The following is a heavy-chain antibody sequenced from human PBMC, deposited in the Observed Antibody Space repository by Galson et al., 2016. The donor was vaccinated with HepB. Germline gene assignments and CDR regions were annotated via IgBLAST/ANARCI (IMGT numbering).Heavy chain of an antibody. CDR3: ARAIMTPSDNWFDP. CDR2: INPLSGGT. V-gene: IGHV1-46*01. D-gene: IGHD2-8*01. Sequence: SVKVSCKASGYTFINYYIHWGRQAPGQGLEWMGIINPLSGGTDYAQRFQGRVTMTRDTSTSTVSMELSSLRSEDTAVYYCARAIMTPSDNWFDPWGQGSLVTVSS. CDR1: GYTFINYY. J-gene: IGHJ5*02.